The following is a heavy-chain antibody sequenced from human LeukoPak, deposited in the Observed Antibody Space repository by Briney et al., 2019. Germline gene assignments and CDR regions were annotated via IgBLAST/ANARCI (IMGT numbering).Heavy chain of an antibody. Sequence: SETLSLTCTVSGGSISSYYWSWIRQPPGKGLEWIGYIYYSGSTNYNPSLKSRVTISVDTSKNQFSLKLSSVTAADTAVYYCARNDILTGPGDAFDIWGQGTMVTVSS. CDR3: ARNDILTGPGDAFDI. J-gene: IGHJ3*02. V-gene: IGHV4-59*01. CDR2: IYYSGST. D-gene: IGHD3-9*01. CDR1: GGSISSYY.